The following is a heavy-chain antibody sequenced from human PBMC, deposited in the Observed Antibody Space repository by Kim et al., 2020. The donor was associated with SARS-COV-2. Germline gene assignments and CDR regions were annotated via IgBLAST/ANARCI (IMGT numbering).Heavy chain of an antibody. J-gene: IGHJ4*02. Sequence: GGSLRLSCAASGFTFSSYGMHWVRQAPGKGLEWVAVIWYDGSNKYYADSVKGRFTISRDNSKNTLYLQMNSLRAEDTAVYYCARDEENCSSTSCYLDTATGFDYWGQGTLVTVS. CDR3: ARDEENCSSTSCYLDTATGFDY. V-gene: IGHV3-33*01. CDR1: GFTFSSYG. CDR2: IWYDGSNK. D-gene: IGHD2-2*01.